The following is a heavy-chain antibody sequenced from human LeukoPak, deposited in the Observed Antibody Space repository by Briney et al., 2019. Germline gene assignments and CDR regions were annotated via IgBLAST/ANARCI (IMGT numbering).Heavy chain of an antibody. CDR1: GYTFISYG. CDR3: ARDIRLYYDFWSGYEYFQH. D-gene: IGHD3-3*01. V-gene: IGHV1-18*01. Sequence: ASVKVSCKASGYTFISYGISWVRQAPGQGLEWMGWISAYNGNTNYAQKLQGRVTMTRDTSTSTAYMELRSLRSDDTAVYYCARDIRLYYDFWSGYEYFQHWGQGTLVTVSS. J-gene: IGHJ1*01. CDR2: ISAYNGNT.